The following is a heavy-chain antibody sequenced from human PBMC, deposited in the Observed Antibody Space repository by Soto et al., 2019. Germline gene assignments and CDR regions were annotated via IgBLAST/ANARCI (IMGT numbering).Heavy chain of an antibody. D-gene: IGHD1-1*01. V-gene: IGHV3-53*01. CDR1: GLTVSGTKY. CDR2: LYDVFGS. J-gene: IGHJ3*01. CDR3: ASWHEREHAYDV. Sequence: DAQLVESGGGLIQPGESLRLSCAAFGLTVSGTKYVAWVRQAPGKGLEWVSALYDVFGSFYADSVKGRFTTSSDRSKSTVYLQMNDLRPDDTAVYYCASWHEREHAYDVWGQGTTVSVSS.